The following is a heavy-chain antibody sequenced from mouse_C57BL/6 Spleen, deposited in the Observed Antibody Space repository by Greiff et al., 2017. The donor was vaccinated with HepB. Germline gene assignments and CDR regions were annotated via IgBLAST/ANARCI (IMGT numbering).Heavy chain of an antibody. Sequence: EVQLQESGPGMVKPSQSLSLTCTVTGYSITSGYDWHWIRHFPGNKLEWMGYISYSGSTNYNPSLKSRISITHDTSKNHFFLKLNSVTTEDTATYYCARGGGYYGNPFAYWGQGTLVTVSA. V-gene: IGHV3-1*01. CDR2: ISYSGST. CDR1: GYSITSGYD. J-gene: IGHJ3*01. CDR3: ARGGGYYGNPFAY. D-gene: IGHD2-1*01.